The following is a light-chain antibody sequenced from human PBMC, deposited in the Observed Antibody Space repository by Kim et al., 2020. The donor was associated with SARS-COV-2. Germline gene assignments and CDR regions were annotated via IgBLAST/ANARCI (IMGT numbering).Light chain of an antibody. V-gene: IGKV1-33*01. Sequence: ASVGDRVNITCRASQGIFNYLNWYQQKPGKAPKLLIYDTSTLEIGVSSRFSGSGSGTDFTFTITNLQPDDVATYYCQHYRNLPLTFGGGTKVDIK. J-gene: IGKJ4*01. CDR1: QGIFNY. CDR3: QHYRNLPLT. CDR2: DTS.